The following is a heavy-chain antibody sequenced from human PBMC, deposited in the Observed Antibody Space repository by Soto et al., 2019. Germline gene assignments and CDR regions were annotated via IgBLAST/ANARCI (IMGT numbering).Heavy chain of an antibody. J-gene: IGHJ6*02. CDR1: GDTFSSYA. CDR2: IIPMFRVV. Sequence: QVQLVQSGTEVKKPGSSVRVSCKASGDTFSSYAISWMRQAPGHGLEWIGGIIPMFRVVYVAQMFQGRVTIAADESTATTSMELIGLRDDDTAIYYCARARERALSLDYSYAMDVCG. D-gene: IGHD3-16*01. V-gene: IGHV1-69*01. CDR3: ARARERALSLDYSYAMDV.